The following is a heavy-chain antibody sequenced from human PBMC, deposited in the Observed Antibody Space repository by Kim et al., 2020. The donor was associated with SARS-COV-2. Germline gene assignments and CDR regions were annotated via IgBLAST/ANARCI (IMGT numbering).Heavy chain of an antibody. D-gene: IGHD3-22*01. Sequence: SETLSLTCTVSGGSISSGGYCWTWIRLHPGKGLEWIGYIYHSGTTYYNPSLKSRLTMSVDTSKNQFSLRLTSVTAADTAVYYCARAPFYKGTQIDYYSYSLDVWGQGTTVTVSS. J-gene: IGHJ6*02. CDR1: GGSISSGGYC. V-gene: IGHV4-31*03. CDR3: ARAPFYKGTQIDYYSYSLDV. CDR2: IYHSGTT.